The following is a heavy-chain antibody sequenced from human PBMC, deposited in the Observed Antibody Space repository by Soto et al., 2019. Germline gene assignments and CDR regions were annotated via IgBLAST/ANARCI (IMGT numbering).Heavy chain of an antibody. D-gene: IGHD5-18*01. Sequence: QVQLQESGPGLVKPSQTLSLTCTVSGGSISSGGYYWSWIRQHPGKGLEWTGDIYYSGSTYYNPSLKSRVTISVDTSKNQVSLKLSSVTAADTAVYYCARSGYSYGPNPLLYWGQGTLVTVSS. CDR1: GGSISSGGYY. CDR3: ARSGYSYGPNPLLY. V-gene: IGHV4-31*03. CDR2: IYYSGST. J-gene: IGHJ4*02.